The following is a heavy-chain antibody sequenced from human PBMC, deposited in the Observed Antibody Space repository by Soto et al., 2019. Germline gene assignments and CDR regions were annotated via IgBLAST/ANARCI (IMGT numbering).Heavy chain of an antibody. D-gene: IGHD2-2*01. J-gene: IGHJ4*02. V-gene: IGHV3-9*03. Sequence: EVQLVESGGDLVQPGRSLRLSCAASGFTLDDYAMHCVRQAPGTGLEWVSGISWNSGSRGYADSVKGRFTISRDNANNALYLQMNSLRAEDMALYYCAKVRGSYCSSTSCYFDYWGQGTLVTVSS. CDR2: ISWNSGSR. CDR1: GFTLDDYA. CDR3: AKVRGSYCSSTSCYFDY.